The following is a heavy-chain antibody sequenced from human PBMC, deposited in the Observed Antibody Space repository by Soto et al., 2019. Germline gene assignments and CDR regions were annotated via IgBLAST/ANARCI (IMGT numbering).Heavy chain of an antibody. Sequence: QVQLVQSGAEAKKPGASVKVSCKASGYTFFSHDINWVRQASGQGLEWMGWVNPQSGKTEYEKKFPGRFTMTRDPSIDTAYMELSSLTSEDTAIYYCASYTTSFSYFNHWGQGALVTVSS. V-gene: IGHV1-8*02. CDR1: GYTFFSHD. CDR3: ASYTTSFSYFNH. D-gene: IGHD1-26*01. CDR2: VNPQSGKT. J-gene: IGHJ4*02.